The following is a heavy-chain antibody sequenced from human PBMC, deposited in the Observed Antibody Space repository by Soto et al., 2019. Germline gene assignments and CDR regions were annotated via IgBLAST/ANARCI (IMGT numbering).Heavy chain of an antibody. J-gene: IGHJ6*02. CDR2: ISGIGDGT. D-gene: IGHD2-8*01. V-gene: IGHV3-23*01. Sequence: GRSRRLSCAPDAFTVSSHAISWVRPAHGEGLEWVASISGIGDGTYYGDSVKGRFTISRDSSSSTLYLQMNNLRGEDAAVYFCTKSRRGILMVYGFGGMDVWGQGTTVTVSS. CDR3: TKSRRGILMVYGFGGMDV. CDR1: AFTVSSHA.